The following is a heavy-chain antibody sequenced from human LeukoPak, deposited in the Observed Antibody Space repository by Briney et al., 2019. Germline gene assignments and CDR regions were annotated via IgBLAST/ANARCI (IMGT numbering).Heavy chain of an antibody. CDR1: GFTFTSYA. V-gene: IGHV3-23*01. Sequence: PGGSLRLSCEASGFTFTSYAMTWVRQAPGKGLERVSGISGSGGHTYNADSVEGRFIIPRDNSKNTVSLQLSSLRVEDTAVYFCAKDREDSAMISGVFDLWGRGTLVTVSS. J-gene: IGHJ2*01. CDR2: ISGSGGHT. D-gene: IGHD5-18*01. CDR3: AKDREDSAMISGVFDL.